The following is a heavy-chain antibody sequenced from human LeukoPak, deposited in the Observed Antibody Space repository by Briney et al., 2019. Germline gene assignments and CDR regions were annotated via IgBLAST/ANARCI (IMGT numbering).Heavy chain of an antibody. Sequence: GGSLRLSCAASGLTFSSCGIHWVRQAPGKGLEWVAVIWYDGTNKYYADSVKGRFTISRDNSKNTVYLQMNSLRAEDTAVYYCAKDRGDGYKGFDYWGQGTLVTVSS. CDR1: GLTFSSCG. V-gene: IGHV3-33*06. J-gene: IGHJ4*02. D-gene: IGHD5-24*01. CDR2: IWYDGTNK. CDR3: AKDRGDGYKGFDY.